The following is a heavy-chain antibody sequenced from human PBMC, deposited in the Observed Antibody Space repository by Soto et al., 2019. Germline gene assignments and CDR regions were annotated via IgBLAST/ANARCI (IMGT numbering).Heavy chain of an antibody. Sequence: QVQLVQSGAEVKKPGSSVKVSCKASGGTFSSYAISWVRQAPGQGLEWMGGIIPIFGTANYAQKFQGRVTITADESTSTAYMELSSMRSEDTAVYYCARDPYYYDSSGYYYDYWGQGTLVTVSS. CDR1: GGTFSSYA. CDR3: ARDPYYYDSSGYYYDY. CDR2: IIPIFGTA. V-gene: IGHV1-69*12. J-gene: IGHJ4*02. D-gene: IGHD3-22*01.